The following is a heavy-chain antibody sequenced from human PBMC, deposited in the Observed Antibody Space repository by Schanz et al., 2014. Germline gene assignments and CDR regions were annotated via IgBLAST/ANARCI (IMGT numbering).Heavy chain of an antibody. Sequence: QVQLVQSGAEVKKPGASVKVSCKASGYTFTSYYMHWVRQAPGQGLEWMGIINPSGGSTSYAQKFQGRVTMTRDTSTSTVYMELSSLRSEDTAVYYCARAPVTVGPYHCYRDVWGQGTMVTVSS. D-gene: IGHD2-15*01. CDR1: GYTFTSYY. CDR3: ARAPVTVGPYHCYRDV. J-gene: IGHJ3*01. CDR2: INPSGGST. V-gene: IGHV1-46*01.